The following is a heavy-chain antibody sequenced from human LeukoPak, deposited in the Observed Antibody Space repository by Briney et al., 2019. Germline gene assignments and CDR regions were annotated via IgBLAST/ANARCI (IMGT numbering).Heavy chain of an antibody. D-gene: IGHD3-22*01. CDR3: ARHYYDNTGYYYLDY. CDR2: MYYSGST. CDR1: GGAVTGSTYY. Sequence: SETLSLTCNVSGGAVTGSTYYWAWIRPPPGKGLEWIGSMYYSGSTFYTPSLKSRVTISVDTSKNHFSLKLTSVTAADTATYYCARHYYDNTGYYYLDYWGQGTLVTVSS. J-gene: IGHJ4*02. V-gene: IGHV4-39*02.